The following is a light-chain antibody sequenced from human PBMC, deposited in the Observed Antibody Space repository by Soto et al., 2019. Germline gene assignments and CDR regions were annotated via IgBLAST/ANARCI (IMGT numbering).Light chain of an antibody. CDR2: GAS. J-gene: IGKJ5*01. V-gene: IGKV1-39*01. Sequence: DIQMTQSPSSLSASVGDRVTMTCRTSQNINRYLSWYQKKAGKAPKLLIYGASTLQSGVPSRFSGSGSETDFTPTISSLQPEDFATYYCQQSHSTPLTFGQGTRLEIK. CDR3: QQSHSTPLT. CDR1: QNINRY.